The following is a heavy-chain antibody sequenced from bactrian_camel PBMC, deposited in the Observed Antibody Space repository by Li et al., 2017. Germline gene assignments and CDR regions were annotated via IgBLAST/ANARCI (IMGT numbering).Heavy chain of an antibody. CDR2: FCVSDGTT. J-gene: IGHJ7*01. V-gene: IGHV3S2*01. CDR1: GFAFNTAA. Sequence: VQLVESGGGLVQPGGSLRLSCEGSGFAFNTAAMSWVRQTPGKGLEWVSSFCVSDGTTFYADSVKGRFTISRDGVKNTLYLQMNGLKLEDRAVYYCAKSGGQNYLYYSYGMDYWGTGTQVTVS. D-gene: IGHD2*01.